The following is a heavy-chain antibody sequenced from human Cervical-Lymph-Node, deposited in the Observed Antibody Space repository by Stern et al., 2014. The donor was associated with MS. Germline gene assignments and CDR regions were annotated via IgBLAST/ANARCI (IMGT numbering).Heavy chain of an antibody. V-gene: IGHV3-30-3*01. CDR1: GFTFSTYA. CDR2: VSYDGTQR. D-gene: IGHD3-10*01. CDR3: ARGGRGVGLEY. J-gene: IGHJ4*02. Sequence: VQLVESGGGVVQPGRSLGLSCVASGFTFSTYAMHWVRQAPGKGLEGVAFVSYDGTQRNSTDSVKARFTISRDNSKNTLYLHMNSLRDEDTAVYFCARGGRGVGLEYWGQGALVTVSS.